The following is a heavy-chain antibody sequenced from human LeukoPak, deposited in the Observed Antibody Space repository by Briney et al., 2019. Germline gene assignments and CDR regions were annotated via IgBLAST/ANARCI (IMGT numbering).Heavy chain of an antibody. CDR1: GFTASTNY. D-gene: IGHD4-17*01. Sequence: PGGSLRLSCAAPGFTASTNYMSRVRQAPGKGLEWVSVIYSGGSTYYADSVKGRFTISRDNSKNTLYLQMNSLRGEGTAVYSCARVGTTVTTDYYCDSCGQGALVTVSS. J-gene: IGHJ4*02. CDR2: IYSGGST. V-gene: IGHV3-66*01. CDR3: ARVGTTVTTDYYCDS.